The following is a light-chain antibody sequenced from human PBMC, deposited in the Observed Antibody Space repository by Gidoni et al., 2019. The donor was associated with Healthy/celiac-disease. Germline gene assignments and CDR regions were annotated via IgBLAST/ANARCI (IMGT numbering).Light chain of an antibody. CDR2: AAS. V-gene: IGKV1-39*01. J-gene: IGKJ1*01. CDR3: QQRYSTPWT. Sequence: DIQIPQSPSSLSASVGDRVTITCLSSKSINSYLNWYQQKPGKAPKRLVYAASSLQSGVPSRFSGSGSGTDFTITISSLQPEDFATYYCQQRYSTPWTFGQGTKVEIK. CDR1: KSINSY.